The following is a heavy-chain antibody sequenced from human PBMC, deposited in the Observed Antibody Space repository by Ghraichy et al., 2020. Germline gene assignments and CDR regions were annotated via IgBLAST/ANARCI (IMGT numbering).Heavy chain of an antibody. Sequence: SETLSLTCTVSGGSISGYYWTWIRHPPGKGLEWIGYISDSGSTTFNPSLKSRVTMSADTSKNQFSLKLSSVTAADTAVYYCARHLSSGWHREGYFDYWGQGTLVTVSS. D-gene: IGHD6-19*01. CDR3: ARHLSSGWHREGYFDY. CDR2: ISDSGST. CDR1: GGSISGYY. J-gene: IGHJ4*02. V-gene: IGHV4-59*08.